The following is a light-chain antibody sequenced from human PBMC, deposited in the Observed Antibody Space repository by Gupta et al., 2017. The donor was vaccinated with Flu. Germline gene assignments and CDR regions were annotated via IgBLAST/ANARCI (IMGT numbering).Light chain of an antibody. J-gene: IGLJ3*02. CDR2: EVT. CDR1: SSDVGGYNF. Sequence: SAPPQPASVSGSPGQSITISCTGTSSDVGGYNFVSWYQQYPGKAPKLLIYEVTNRPSGVSDRFSGSKSGNTASLTISGLQAEDETDYFCASFTTSSTVVFGGGTKLTVL. V-gene: IGLV2-14*01. CDR3: ASFTTSSTVV.